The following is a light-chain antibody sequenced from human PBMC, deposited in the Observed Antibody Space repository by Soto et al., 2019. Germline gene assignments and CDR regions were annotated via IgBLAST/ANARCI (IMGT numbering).Light chain of an antibody. CDR1: QSIRSPF. J-gene: IGKJ1*01. CDR3: GSDEWT. Sequence: EIVLTQSPATLSLSPGERATLSCRASQSIRSPFLAWYQQKPGQAPRLFIHGASSRATGIPDRFSGSGSGTDFTLTISRLEPEDFAVYYCGSDEWTLGQGTKVE. CDR2: GAS. V-gene: IGKV3-20*01.